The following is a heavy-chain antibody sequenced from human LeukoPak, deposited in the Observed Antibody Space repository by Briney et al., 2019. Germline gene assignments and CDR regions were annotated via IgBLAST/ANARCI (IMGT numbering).Heavy chain of an antibody. CDR2: TYNSGST. J-gene: IGHJ5*02. Sequence: SETLSLTCTVSGDSISSLHWSWIRQPPGKRLEWIGSTYNSGSTNYNPSLKSRVTISVDTSKNQLSLKLSSVTAADTAMYYCARVPGPNWFDPWGQGTLVTVSS. CDR3: ARVPGPNWFDP. CDR1: GDSISSLH. V-gene: IGHV4-59*08.